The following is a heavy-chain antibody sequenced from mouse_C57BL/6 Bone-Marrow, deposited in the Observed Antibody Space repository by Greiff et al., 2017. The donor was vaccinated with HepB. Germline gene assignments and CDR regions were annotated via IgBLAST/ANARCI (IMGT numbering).Heavy chain of an antibody. CDR2: INPSSGYT. CDR1: GYTFTSYW. V-gene: IGHV1-7*01. D-gene: IGHD2-2*01. CDR3: ALLWLGRDYFDY. J-gene: IGHJ2*01. Sequence: VQLQQSGAELAKPGASVKLSCKASGYTFTSYWMHWVKQRPGQGLELIGYINPSSGYTKYNQKFKDKATLTADKSSSTAYMQLSSLTYEDSAVYYCALLWLGRDYFDYWGQGTTLTVSS.